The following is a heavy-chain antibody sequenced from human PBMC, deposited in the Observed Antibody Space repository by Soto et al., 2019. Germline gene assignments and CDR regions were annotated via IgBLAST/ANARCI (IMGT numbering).Heavy chain of an antibody. CDR2: ISLYSDGT. V-gene: IGHV1-18*01. J-gene: IGHJ5*02. CDR3: ARVVPGAEAWFGP. Sequence: ASVKVSCKTSGYTFSNYCITWVRQAPVQPLEWLGLISLYSDGTNYAQKFQGRVSMTTDTSTTTAYMELRSLRSDDTAVYYCARVVPGAEAWFGPCGQGTLVTVSS. D-gene: IGHD2-2*01. CDR1: GYTFSNYC.